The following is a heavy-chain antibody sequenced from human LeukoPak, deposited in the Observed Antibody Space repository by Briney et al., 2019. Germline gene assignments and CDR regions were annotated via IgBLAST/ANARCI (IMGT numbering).Heavy chain of an antibody. D-gene: IGHD1-26*01. CDR2: ISVYNGNT. CDR1: GYTFTSYG. CDR3: AREGLRRGSCPFDY. V-gene: IGHV1-18*01. J-gene: IGHJ4*02. Sequence: ASVKVSCKASGYTFTSYGITWVRQAPGQGLEWMGWISVYNGNTNYAQKLQGRVTMTTDTSTSTAYMELRSLRSDDTAVYYCAREGLRRGSCPFDYWGQGTLITVSS.